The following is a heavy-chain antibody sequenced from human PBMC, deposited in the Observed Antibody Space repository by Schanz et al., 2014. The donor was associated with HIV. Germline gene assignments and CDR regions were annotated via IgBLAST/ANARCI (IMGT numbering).Heavy chain of an antibody. Sequence: QLQLQESGSGLVKPSQTLSLTCGVSGGAISSGGYSWSWIRQTPGKGLEWIGYISHSGSSFYNPSLATRVTFSLSPSKTPFSLTLTSLPSPYTAIYYCARASLGAPHPWGQGTLVTVSS. J-gene: IGHJ5*02. V-gene: IGHV4-30-2*01. CDR2: ISHSGSS. CDR3: ARASLGAPHP. D-gene: IGHD1-26*01. CDR1: GGAISSGGYS.